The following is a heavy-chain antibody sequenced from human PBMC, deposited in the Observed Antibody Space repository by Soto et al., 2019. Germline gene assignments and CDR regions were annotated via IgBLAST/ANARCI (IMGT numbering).Heavy chain of an antibody. D-gene: IGHD2-2*01. CDR3: VKVFDSGTTLSQLSY. V-gene: IGHV3-23*01. CDR1: DFAISSHA. J-gene: IGHJ4*01. CDR2: ISGSGGST. Sequence: PRVSLRDSWSTCDFAISSHAMSWVPAAPGKGLEWVSAISGSGGSTYYADSVKGRFTISRDNSKNTLYLQMNSLRAEDTAVYYCVKVFDSGTTLSQLSYRAQRTLVTVS.